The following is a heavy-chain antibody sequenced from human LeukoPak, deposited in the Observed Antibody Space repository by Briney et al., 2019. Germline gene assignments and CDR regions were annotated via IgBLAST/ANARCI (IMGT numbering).Heavy chain of an antibody. Sequence: PSETLSLTCSVSGGSMSNYYWNWIRQPAGKGLEWIGRIFSSGNTNYNPSLKSRVTMSIDTSKNQLSLKVSSVTAADTAVYYCARNSGYDWAFDYWGQGTLVTVSS. CDR2: IFSSGNT. J-gene: IGHJ4*02. CDR3: ARNSGYDWAFDY. CDR1: GGSMSNYY. D-gene: IGHD5-12*01. V-gene: IGHV4-4*07.